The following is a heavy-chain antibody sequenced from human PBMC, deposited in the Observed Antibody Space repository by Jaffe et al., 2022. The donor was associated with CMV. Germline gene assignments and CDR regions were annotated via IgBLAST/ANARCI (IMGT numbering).Heavy chain of an antibody. D-gene: IGHD1-26*01. J-gene: IGHJ4*02. CDR3: AKDRDNSGSYYSGGYFDY. V-gene: IGHV3-23*04. CDR1: GFTFSSYA. Sequence: EVQLVESGGGLVQPGGSLRLSCAASGFTFSSYAMSWVRQAPGKGLEWVSAISGSGGSTYYADSVKGRFTISRDNSKNTLYLQMNSLRAEDTAVYYCAKDRDNSGSYYSGGYFDYWGQGTLVTVSS. CDR2: ISGSGGST.